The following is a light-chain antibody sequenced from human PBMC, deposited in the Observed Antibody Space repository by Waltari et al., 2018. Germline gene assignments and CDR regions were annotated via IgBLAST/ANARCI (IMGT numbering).Light chain of an antibody. CDR2: GTS. Sequence: EIVLTQSPVTLSLSPGERATLSCRASQSVSSTYLAWFKQKPGQAPRLLIYGTSSRATGIPDRFSGSGSGTDFTLTISRLEPEDFAVYYCQQCGSSPWTFGQGTKVEIK. V-gene: IGKV3-20*01. CDR1: QSVSSTY. CDR3: QQCGSSPWT. J-gene: IGKJ1*01.